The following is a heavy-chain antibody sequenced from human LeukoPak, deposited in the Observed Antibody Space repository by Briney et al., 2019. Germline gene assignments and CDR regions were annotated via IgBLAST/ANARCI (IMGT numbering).Heavy chain of an antibody. D-gene: IGHD3-22*01. CDR1: GFTFSSYG. CDR2: IRYDGSNE. J-gene: IGHJ4*02. Sequence: GGSLRLSCAASGFTFSSYGMHRVRQAPGKGLEWVAFIRYDGSNEHYPDSVKGRFTISRDNSKNTLYLQMNSLRAEDTAVYYCAKDLTYDSTGSDYWGQGIVVTVSS. CDR3: AKDLTYDSTGSDY. V-gene: IGHV3-30*02.